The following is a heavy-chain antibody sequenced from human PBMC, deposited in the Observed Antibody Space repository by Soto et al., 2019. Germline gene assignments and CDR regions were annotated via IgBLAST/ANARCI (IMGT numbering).Heavy chain of an antibody. CDR3: ASSYGDYSVGY. D-gene: IGHD4-17*01. V-gene: IGHV1-69*02. CDR2: IIPILGIA. Sequence: QVQLVQSGAEVKKPGSSVKVSCKASGGTFSSYTISWVRQAPGQGLELLGRIIPILGIANYAQKFQGRVTITSDKSPSAAHMEMSSLRSEYTALYYCASSYGDYSVGYWGEGTLVTVSS. CDR1: GGTFSSYT. J-gene: IGHJ4*02.